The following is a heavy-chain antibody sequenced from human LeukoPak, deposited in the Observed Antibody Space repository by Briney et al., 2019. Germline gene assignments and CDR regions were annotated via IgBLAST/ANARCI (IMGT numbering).Heavy chain of an antibody. CDR2: IKEDGSEK. Sequence: GGSLRLSCAASGFTFSSYWMSWGRQAPRKGLEWVANIKEDGSEKYYVDSVKGRFTISRDNAKNSLYLQMNSLRPEDTAVYYCASQFWWTAVTATALDYWGHGTLVTVSS. D-gene: IGHD2-21*02. V-gene: IGHV3-7*05. J-gene: IGHJ4*01. CDR3: ASQFWWTAVTATALDY. CDR1: GFTFSSYW.